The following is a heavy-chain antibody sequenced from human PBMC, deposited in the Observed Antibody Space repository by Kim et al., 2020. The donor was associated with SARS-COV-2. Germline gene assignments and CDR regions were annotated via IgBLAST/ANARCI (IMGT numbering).Heavy chain of an antibody. V-gene: IGHV1-24*01. D-gene: IGHD3-10*01. CDR1: GYTITELS. CDR2: FDPEDGET. Sequence: ASVKVSCKVSGYTITELSMHWVRQAPGKGLEWMGGFDPEDGETIYAQKFQGRVTMTEDTSTDTAYMELSSLRSEDTAVYYCATATTVRGVPDDYYYYYGVDVWGQGTTVTVSS. J-gene: IGHJ6*02. CDR3: ATATTVRGVPDDYYYYYGVDV.